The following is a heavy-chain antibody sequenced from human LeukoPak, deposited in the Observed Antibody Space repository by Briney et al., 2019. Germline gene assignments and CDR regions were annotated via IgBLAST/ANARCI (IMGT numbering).Heavy chain of an antibody. CDR1: GFTFSSYA. CDR2: ISGSGGST. Sequence: PGGSLRLSCAASGFTFSSYAMSWVRQAPGKGLEWVSAISGSGGSTYYADSVKGRFTISRDNSKNTLYLQLNSLRAEDTAVYYCATAGSSSWLPRTAYQDFDYWGQGTLVTVSS. J-gene: IGHJ4*02. CDR3: ATAGSSSWLPRTAYQDFDY. D-gene: IGHD6-13*01. V-gene: IGHV3-23*01.